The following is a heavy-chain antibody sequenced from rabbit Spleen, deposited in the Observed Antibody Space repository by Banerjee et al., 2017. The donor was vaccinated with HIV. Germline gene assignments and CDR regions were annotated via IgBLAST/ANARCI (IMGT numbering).Heavy chain of an antibody. V-gene: IGHV1S47*01. J-gene: IGHJ4*01. D-gene: IGHD4-1*01. CDR3: VREVAGKFNL. Sequence: QEQLVESGGGLVQPGGSLKLSCKASGFDFSTYGVSWVRQAPGKGLEWIGYIDPVFGIAVYASWVNGRFPISSHNAQNTLYLQLNSLTAADTATYFCVREVAGKFNLWGPGTLVTVS. CDR2: IDPVFGIA. CDR1: GFDFSTYG.